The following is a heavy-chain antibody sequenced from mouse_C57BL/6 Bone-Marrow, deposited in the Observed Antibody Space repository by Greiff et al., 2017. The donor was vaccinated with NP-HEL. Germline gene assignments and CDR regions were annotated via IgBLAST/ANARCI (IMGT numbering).Heavy chain of an antibody. CDR3: ARSRGYYGSSLYYFDY. CDR1: GYTFTSYW. D-gene: IGHD1-1*01. J-gene: IGHJ2*01. V-gene: IGHV1-55*01. CDR2: IYPGSGST. Sequence: QVQLKQPGAELVKPGASVKMSCKASGYTFTSYWITWVKQRPGQGLEWIGDIYPGSGSTNYNEKFKSKATLTVDTSSSTAYMQLSSLTSEDSAVYYCARSRGYYGSSLYYFDYWGQGTTLTVSS.